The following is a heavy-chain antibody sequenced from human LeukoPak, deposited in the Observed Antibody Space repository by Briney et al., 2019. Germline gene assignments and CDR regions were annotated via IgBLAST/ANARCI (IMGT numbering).Heavy chain of an antibody. CDR2: INPNSGDT. V-gene: IGHV1-2*02. CDR1: GYTLTDSY. J-gene: IGHJ4*02. D-gene: IGHD5-18*01. CDR3: ATEEQYRNYFDH. Sequence: GASVKVSCKASGYTLTDSYMHWVRQAPGQGLEWLAWINPNSGDTNYAQKFQGRVTVTRDTSISTAYMELSGLTSDDTAVYYCATEEQYRNYFDHWGQGTLVTVSS.